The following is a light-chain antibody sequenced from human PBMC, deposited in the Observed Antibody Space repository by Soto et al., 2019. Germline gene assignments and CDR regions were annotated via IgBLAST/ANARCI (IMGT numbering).Light chain of an antibody. CDR3: QSYDSSTQV. CDR2: DDN. J-gene: IGLJ3*02. CDR1: SGSIASNY. Sequence: NFMLTQPHSVSESPGKTVTISCTGSSGSIASNYVQWYQQRPDSAPTTVIYDDNQRPSGVPARFSGSIDRSSNSASLTISGLKTEDEADYYCQSYDSSTQVFGGGTQLTVL. V-gene: IGLV6-57*02.